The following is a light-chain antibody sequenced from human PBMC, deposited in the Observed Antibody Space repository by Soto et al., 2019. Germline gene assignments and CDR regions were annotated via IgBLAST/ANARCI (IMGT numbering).Light chain of an antibody. J-gene: IGKJ2*01. Sequence: DIQMTQSPSTLSASVGDRVTITCRASQSITDWLAWCQQKPGKAPKLLIYKASSLESGVPSRFSGGGSGTEFTLTISSLQPDDFASYYCQHYITYPYTFGQGTKLEI. V-gene: IGKV1-5*03. CDR3: QHYITYPYT. CDR2: KAS. CDR1: QSITDW.